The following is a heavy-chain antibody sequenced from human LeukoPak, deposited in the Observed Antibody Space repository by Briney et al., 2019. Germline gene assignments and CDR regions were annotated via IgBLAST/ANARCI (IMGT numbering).Heavy chain of an antibody. CDR2: IYYSGST. J-gene: IGHJ5*02. V-gene: IGHV4-59*08. D-gene: IGHD5-24*01. CDR3: ASWNRDGYNSGWFDP. Sequence: LETLSLTCTVSGGSISSYYWSWIRQPPGKGLEWIGYIYYSGSTNYNPSLKSRVTISVDTSKNQFSLKLSSVTAADTAVYYCASWNRDGYNSGWFDPWGQGTLVTVSS. CDR1: GGSISSYY.